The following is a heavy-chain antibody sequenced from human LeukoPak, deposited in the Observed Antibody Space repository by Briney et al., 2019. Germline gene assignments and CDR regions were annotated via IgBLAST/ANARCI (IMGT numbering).Heavy chain of an antibody. CDR2: INPNSGGT. CDR1: GYTFTGYY. D-gene: IGHD1-26*01. J-gene: IGHJ5*02. V-gene: IGHV1-2*02. CDR3: ARGWELQEGWFDP. Sequence: GASVKVSCKASGYTFTGYYMHWVRQAPGQGLEWMGWINPNSGGTNYAQKFQGRITMTRDTSISTAYMELSRLRSDDTAVYYCARGWELQEGWFDPWGQGTLVTVSS.